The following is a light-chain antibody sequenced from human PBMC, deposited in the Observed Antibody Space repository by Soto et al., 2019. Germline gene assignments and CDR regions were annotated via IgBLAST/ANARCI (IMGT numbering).Light chain of an antibody. J-gene: IGKJ1*01. CDR2: RAS. CDR1: PNIYSN. CDR3: LQYHNLWA. Sequence: LVRTHSPATLSVSPGERATLSGSASPNIYSNIAWYQQRPGQAPRLLIYRASTRATGVPARFSGSGSGTEFTLTISSLQSEDFTVYSCLQYHNLWAFGQGTKVDIK. V-gene: IGKV3-15*01.